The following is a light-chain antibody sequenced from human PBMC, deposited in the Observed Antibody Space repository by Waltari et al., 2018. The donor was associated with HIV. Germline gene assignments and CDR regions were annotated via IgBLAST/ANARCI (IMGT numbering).Light chain of an antibody. Sequence: QSALTQPPSVSGAPGQKVTIPCSGGPYDPGATYAYRYQRLSGQAPKLLISRSDLRPSSVPSRFSASKSDTSASLVINGLRSEDEGEYFCAVWGDNLSAVFGGGTKVTV. CDR1: PYDPGATY. V-gene: IGLV1-47*01. CDR2: RSD. J-gene: IGLJ2*01. CDR3: AVWGDNLSAV.